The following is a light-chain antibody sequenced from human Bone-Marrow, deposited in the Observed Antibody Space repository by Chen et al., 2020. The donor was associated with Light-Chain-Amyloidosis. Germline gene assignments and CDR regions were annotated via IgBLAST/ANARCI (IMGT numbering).Light chain of an antibody. V-gene: IGKV3-20*01. CDR2: GSS. CDR1: QIVNNKS. CDR3: QQYGSSPLT. J-gene: IGKJ4*01. Sequence: EIVLTQSPGTLSLSPGERATLSCRASQIVNNKSLAWYQQTPGQAPRLLIYGSSSRPPGIPDRFSGSGSETDFTRTISRLEPEDLAQDYCQQYGSSPLTFGGGTKVEFK.